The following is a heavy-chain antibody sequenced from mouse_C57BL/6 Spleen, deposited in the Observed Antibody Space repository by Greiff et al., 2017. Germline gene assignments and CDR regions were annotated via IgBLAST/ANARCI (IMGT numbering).Heavy chain of an antibody. D-gene: IGHD2-2*01. CDR1: GFNITDYY. Sequence: EVQLPQSGAELVKPGASAKLSCTASGFNITDYYMHWVKQRTEQGLEWIGRIDPADGATKYAPKFQGKATITADTSSTTAYLQLSSLTSEDTAVYYCGRGYDGFAYWGQGTLVTVSA. CDR2: IDPADGAT. CDR3: GRGYDGFAY. V-gene: IGHV14-2*01. J-gene: IGHJ3*01.